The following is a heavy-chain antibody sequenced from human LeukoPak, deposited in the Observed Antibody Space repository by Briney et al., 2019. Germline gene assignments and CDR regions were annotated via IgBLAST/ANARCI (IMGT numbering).Heavy chain of an antibody. CDR1: GFTFSSYA. Sequence: GGSLRLSCAASGFTFSSYAMTWVRQTPGKGLEWVSAISGGGSSTYYADSVKGRFTISRDNSKNTLYLQMNSLRAEDTAVYYCAKHTDFDWFYRGWYFDYWGQGTLVTVSS. CDR2: ISGGGSST. D-gene: IGHD3-9*01. J-gene: IGHJ4*02. CDR3: AKHTDFDWFYRGWYFDY. V-gene: IGHV3-23*01.